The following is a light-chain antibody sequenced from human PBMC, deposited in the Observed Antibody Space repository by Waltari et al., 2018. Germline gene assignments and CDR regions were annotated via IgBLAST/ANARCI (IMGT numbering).Light chain of an antibody. CDR1: QSLSDN. J-gene: IGKJ5*01. CDR2: GAS. CDR3: QQYNTWPPIT. V-gene: IGKV3-15*01. Sequence: EIVMTQSPATLSVSPGERATLSCRASQSLSDNLAWYQQKPGQAPRLLIYGASTRGTGIPARFSGSESGTDFTLTISSLQSEDFAIYYCQQYNTWPPITFGQGTRVEIK.